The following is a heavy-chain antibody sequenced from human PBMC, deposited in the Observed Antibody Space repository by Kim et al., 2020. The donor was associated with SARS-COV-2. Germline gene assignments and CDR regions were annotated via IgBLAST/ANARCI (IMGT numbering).Heavy chain of an antibody. D-gene: IGHD2-2*02. Sequence: GGSLRLSCAASGFTFSSYTMHWVRQAPGKGLEWVAVISYDGSNKYYADSVKGRVTISRDNTKNTLYLQMNSLRAEDTAVYYCARVGYCSSTSCYIAYWG. J-gene: IGHJ4*01. V-gene: IGHV3-30-3*01. CDR1: GFTFSSYT. CDR3: ARVGYCSSTSCYIAY. CDR2: ISYDGSNK.